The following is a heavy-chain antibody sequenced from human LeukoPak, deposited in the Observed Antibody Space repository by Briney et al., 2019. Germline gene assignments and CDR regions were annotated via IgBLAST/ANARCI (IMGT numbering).Heavy chain of an antibody. CDR3: ARDTGGYSGMDV. J-gene: IGHJ6*02. CDR1: GLTVSSNY. CDR2: IYSGGST. Sequence: GGSLRLSCAASGLTVSSNYMSWVRQAPGKGLEWVSIIYSGGSTYYADSVKGRSTISRDNSKNTVYLQMNSLRAEDTAVYYCARDTGGYSGMDVWGQGTTVTVSS. D-gene: IGHD2-8*02. V-gene: IGHV3-53*01.